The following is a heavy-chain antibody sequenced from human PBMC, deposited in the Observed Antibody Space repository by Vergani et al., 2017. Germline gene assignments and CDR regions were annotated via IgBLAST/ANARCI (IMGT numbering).Heavy chain of an antibody. J-gene: IGHJ2*01. CDR3: ARGGGDNWYFDL. Sequence: QVQLQESGPGLVKPSQTLSLTCTVSGGSISSGSYYWSWIRQPAGKGLEWIGRIYTSGSTNYNPSLKSRATVFVDTSKNQFSLNLTSVTAADTAVYYCARGGGDNWYFDLWGRGTLVTVSS. V-gene: IGHV4-61*02. CDR2: IYTSGST. D-gene: IGHD3-16*01. CDR1: GGSISSGSYY.